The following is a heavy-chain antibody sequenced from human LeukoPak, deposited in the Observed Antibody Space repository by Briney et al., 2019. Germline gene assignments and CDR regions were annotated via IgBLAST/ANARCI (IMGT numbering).Heavy chain of an antibody. CDR1: GFTFSSYW. CDR3: ARGPSGWGSLDS. Sequence: PGGSLRLSCAASGFTFSSYWMHWVRQAPGKGLVWVSRINSDESSTNYADSVKGRFTISRDNAKNTLYLQVKSLRAEDTAVYYCARGPSGWGSLDSWGQGTLVTVSS. D-gene: IGHD7-27*01. CDR2: INSDESST. V-gene: IGHV3-74*01. J-gene: IGHJ4*02.